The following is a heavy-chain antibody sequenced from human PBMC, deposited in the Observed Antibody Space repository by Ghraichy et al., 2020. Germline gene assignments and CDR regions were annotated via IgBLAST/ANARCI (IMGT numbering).Heavy chain of an antibody. CDR3: ARIISSGSYYLDY. V-gene: IGHV5-51*01. Sequence: GESLNISCKSSGYSFSSYWIGWVRQMPGKGLEWMGIIYPGDSKTRYRPSFQGQVTISADKSSSTAYLPWSSLKASDTAMYYCARIISSGSYYLDYWGQGTLVTVSS. CDR1: GYSFSSYW. CDR2: IYPGDSKT. D-gene: IGHD3-10*01. J-gene: IGHJ4*02.